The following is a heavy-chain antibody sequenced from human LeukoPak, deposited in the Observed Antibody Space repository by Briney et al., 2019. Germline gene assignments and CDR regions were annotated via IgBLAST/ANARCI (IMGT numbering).Heavy chain of an antibody. CDR2: TYFRAQQWHS. CDR1: GDTVSSNGAS. J-gene: IGHJ4*02. D-gene: IGHD3-3*01. V-gene: IGHV6-1*01. CDR3: GNETDFGVVTN. Sequence: SQTLSLTCAISGDTVSSNGASWNWIRQSPSRGLEWLGRTYFRAQQWHSDYAPSVKGRITLNPDTSKNQFSMQLNSMDPEVTALYYGGNETDFGVVTNWGQGTLVTVSS.